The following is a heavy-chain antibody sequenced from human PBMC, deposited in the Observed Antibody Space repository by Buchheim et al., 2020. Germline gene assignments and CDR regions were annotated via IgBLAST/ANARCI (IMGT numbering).Heavy chain of an antibody. D-gene: IGHD5-12*01. Sequence: EVQLVESGGGLVQPGRSLRLSCAASGFTFDDYAMNWVRQAPGKGLEWVSGISWNNGSIGYADSVKGRFTISRDNAKTSLYLQMNSLRAEDTALYYCAKAPGYSGYDLGFDYWGQGTL. CDR1: GFTFDDYA. V-gene: IGHV3-9*01. J-gene: IGHJ4*02. CDR2: ISWNNGSI. CDR3: AKAPGYSGYDLGFDY.